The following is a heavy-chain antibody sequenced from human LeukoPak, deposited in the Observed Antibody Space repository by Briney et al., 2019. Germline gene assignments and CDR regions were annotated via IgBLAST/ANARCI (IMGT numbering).Heavy chain of an antibody. V-gene: IGHV3-7*03. J-gene: IGHJ6*02. CDR3: ARGGGLDV. Sequence: GSLRLSCAASGFIFSQYSMNWVRQAPGKGLEWVASINHNGNVNYYVDSVKGRFTISRDNAKNSLYLQMSNLRAEDTAVYFCARGGGLDVWGQGATVTVSS. CDR2: INHNGNVN. D-gene: IGHD3-16*01. CDR1: GFIFSQYS.